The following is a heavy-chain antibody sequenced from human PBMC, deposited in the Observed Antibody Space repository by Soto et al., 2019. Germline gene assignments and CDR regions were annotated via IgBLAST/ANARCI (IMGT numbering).Heavy chain of an antibody. CDR3: ARDLPQYCSAGSCYPDS. D-gene: IGHD2-15*01. CDR1: GFTFSTYA. J-gene: IGHJ4*02. CDR2: ISYHGSNK. V-gene: IGHV3-30-3*01. Sequence: QVQLVESGGGVVQPGRSLRLSCAASGFTFSTYAMHWVRQAPGKGLAWVAIISYHGSNKYYADSVNGRFTISRDDPNNTLYLQMNSLRPEDTAVYYCARDLPQYCSAGSCYPDSWGQGTLVTVSS.